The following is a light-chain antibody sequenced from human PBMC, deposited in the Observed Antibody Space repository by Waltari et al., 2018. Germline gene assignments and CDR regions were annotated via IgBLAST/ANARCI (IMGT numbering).Light chain of an antibody. CDR3: AAWDDSLSGPV. V-gene: IGLV1-47*01. CDR1: SPNIGSNF. CDR2: RNK. J-gene: IGLJ2*01. Sequence: QSVLTQPPSTSGTPGQRVTISCSGSSPNIGSNFVSWYQHLPGTAPKLLIYRNKQRPSGVPGRFAGSKSGTSASLAISGLRSEDEADYYCAAWDDSLSGPVFGGGTKLTVL.